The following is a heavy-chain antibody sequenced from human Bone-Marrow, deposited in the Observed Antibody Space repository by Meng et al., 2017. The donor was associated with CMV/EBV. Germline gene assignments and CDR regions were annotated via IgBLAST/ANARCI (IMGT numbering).Heavy chain of an antibody. D-gene: IGHD4-17*01. CDR3: VKDRKYGVYMGSDY. CDR2: VTWNSGTI. Sequence: SLKISCAASGFTFEDYAMHWVRQAPGKVLELVSGVTWNSGTIGYADFVKGRFTISRHNAKNSLYRQMDNLRSEDTALYYCVKDRKYGVYMGSDYWGQGTLVTVSS. V-gene: IGHV3-9*01. CDR1: GFTFEDYA. J-gene: IGHJ4*02.